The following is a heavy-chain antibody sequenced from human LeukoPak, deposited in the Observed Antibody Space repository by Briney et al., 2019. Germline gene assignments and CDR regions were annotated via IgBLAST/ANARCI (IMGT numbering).Heavy chain of an antibody. CDR1: GGSITNYY. CDR3: ARENWNYGEDF. D-gene: IGHD1-7*01. Sequence: SETLSLTCAVSGGSITNYYWSWIRQPAGKGLEWIGRVHSSRGSNYNPSLKSRVTISVDTSKTQVSLKLIAVTAADTAVYYCARENWNYGEDFWGQGALVTVSS. V-gene: IGHV4-4*07. J-gene: IGHJ4*02. CDR2: VHSSRGS.